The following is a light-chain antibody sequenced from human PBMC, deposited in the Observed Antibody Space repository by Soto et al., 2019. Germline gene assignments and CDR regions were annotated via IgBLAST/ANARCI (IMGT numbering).Light chain of an antibody. CDR2: KAS. J-gene: IGKJ1*01. V-gene: IGKV1-5*03. CDR1: QSISSW. CDR3: QQYNSYSS. Sequence: DIQMTQSPSTLSASVGDRVTITCRASQSISSWLAWYQQKPGKAPKLLIYKASNLESGVPSRFSGSGSGTEFTLTISSLQPDDFATYHCQQYNSYSSFGQGTKVDIK.